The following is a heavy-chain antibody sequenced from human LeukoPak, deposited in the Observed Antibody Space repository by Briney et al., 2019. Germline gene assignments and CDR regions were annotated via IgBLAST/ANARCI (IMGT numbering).Heavy chain of an antibody. J-gene: IGHJ4*02. D-gene: IGHD3-22*01. CDR1: GFTFSRYW. CDR2: IKEDGSEK. Sequence: PGGSLRLSCAASGFTFSRYWMTWVRQAPGKGLEWVANIKEDGSEKHYVDSVKGRFTISRDNAENSLYLQMSSLRAEDTAVYYCARAYYYDSSSTYRPFDYWGQGALVTVSS. CDR3: ARAYYYDSSSTYRPFDY. V-gene: IGHV3-7*04.